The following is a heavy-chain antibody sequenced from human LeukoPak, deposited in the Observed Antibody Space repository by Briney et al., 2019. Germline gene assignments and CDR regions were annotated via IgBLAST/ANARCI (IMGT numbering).Heavy chain of an antibody. D-gene: IGHD1-26*01. V-gene: IGHV4-59*01. Sequence: SETLSLTCTVSGGSISSYYWSWIRQPPGKGLEWIGYIYYSGSTNYNPSLKSRVTISVDTSKNQFSLKLSSVTAADTAVYYCARDKVREGFDYWGQGTLVTVSS. CDR2: IYYSGST. CDR1: GGSISSYY. CDR3: ARDKVREGFDY. J-gene: IGHJ4*02.